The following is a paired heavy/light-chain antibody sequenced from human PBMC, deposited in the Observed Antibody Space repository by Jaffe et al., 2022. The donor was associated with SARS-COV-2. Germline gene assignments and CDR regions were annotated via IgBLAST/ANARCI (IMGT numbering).Heavy chain of an antibody. CDR2: ISGSGGAT. CDR1: GFTFRNYA. D-gene: IGHD2-2*02. Sequence: EVQLLESGGGLVQPGGSLRLSCAASGFTFRNYAMTWVRQVPGKGLEWVSAISGSGGATNYADSVNGRFTTSRDNSKNTLYLQMNSLRAEDTAIYYCAKDLDDCGRARCYTPWYFDLWGRGTLVTVSS. V-gene: IGHV3-23*01. CDR3: AKDLDDCGRARCYTPWYFDL. J-gene: IGHJ2*01.
Light chain of an antibody. CDR3: QQRSNWPLT. V-gene: IGKV3-11*01. J-gene: IGKJ4*01. CDR2: DAS. Sequence: EIVLTQSPATLSLSPGERATLSCRASQSLINYLAWYQQKPGQAPRLLISDASNRATGIPARFSGSGSGTDFTLTISSLEPEDFAVYYCQQRSNWPLTFGGGTKVEIK. CDR1: QSLINY.